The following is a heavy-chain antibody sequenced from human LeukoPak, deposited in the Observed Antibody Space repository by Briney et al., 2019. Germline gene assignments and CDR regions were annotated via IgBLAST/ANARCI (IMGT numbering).Heavy chain of an antibody. D-gene: IGHD2-2*01. CDR2: MNPNSGNT. CDR3: ARPYCSSTSCYGTAGWFDP. V-gene: IGHV1-8*01. J-gene: IGHJ5*02. CDR1: GYTFTSYD. Sequence: ASVKVSCKASGYTFTSYDINWVRQATGQGLEWMGWMNPNSGNTGYAQKFQGRVTMTRNTSISTAYMELSSLRSEDTAVYYCARPYCSSTSCYGTAGWFDPWGQGTLVTVSS.